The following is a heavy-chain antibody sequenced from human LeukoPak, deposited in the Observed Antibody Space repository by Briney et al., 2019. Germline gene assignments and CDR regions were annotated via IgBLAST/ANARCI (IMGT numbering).Heavy chain of an antibody. CDR3: ARALRLAVNLDY. J-gene: IGHJ4*01. CDR2: IDSEGSST. CDR1: GFRFSGFW. V-gene: IGHV3-74*01. Sequence: GGSLRLSCAASGFRFSGFWMHWVRQAPGKGLVWVSHIDSEGSSTNYADSVKGRLTISRDNAKNTLYLQMNSLRAEDTAVYYCARALRLAVNLDYWGQGTLVTVSS. D-gene: IGHD6-19*01.